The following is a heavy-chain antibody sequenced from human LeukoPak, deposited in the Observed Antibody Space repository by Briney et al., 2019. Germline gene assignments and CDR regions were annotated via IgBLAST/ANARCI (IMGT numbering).Heavy chain of an antibody. CDR1: GASVSSASY. Sequence: SETLSLTCTVSGASVSSASYWTWIRQPPGKGVEWIAHIYNGVNTNYNPSLKSRVTISVDTSENQFSLRLNSVTAADTAVYYCARSRAFNSGAFDPWGQGSLVTVSS. D-gene: IGHD1-26*01. V-gene: IGHV4-61*01. CDR3: ARSRAFNSGAFDP. J-gene: IGHJ5*02. CDR2: IYNGVNT.